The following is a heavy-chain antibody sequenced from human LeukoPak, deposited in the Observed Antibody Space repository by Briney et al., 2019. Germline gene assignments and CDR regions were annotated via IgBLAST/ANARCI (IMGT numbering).Heavy chain of an antibody. CDR2: LASGAPP. CDR1: GFTFSSYA. J-gene: IGHJ6*02. D-gene: IGHD1-1*01. Sequence: GGSLRLSCAASGFTFSSYAMSWVRQAPGKGLEWVSALASGAPPYYADSVKGRFTISRDNSKNTLYLQMNSLRAEDTAVYYCARDVSERYKPYYYYGMDVWGQGTTVTVSS. V-gene: IGHV3-23*01. CDR3: ARDVSERYKPYYYYGMDV.